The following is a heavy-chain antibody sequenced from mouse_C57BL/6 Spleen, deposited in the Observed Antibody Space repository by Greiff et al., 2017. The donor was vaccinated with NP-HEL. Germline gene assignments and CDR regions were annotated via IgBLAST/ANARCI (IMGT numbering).Heavy chain of an antibody. CDR1: EYEFPSHD. V-gene: IGHV5-2*01. CDR3: ARSPYYYGSSYVHYWYFDV. J-gene: IGHJ1*03. CDR2: INSDGGST. D-gene: IGHD1-1*01. Sequence: EVMLVESGGGLVQPGESLKLSCESNEYEFPSHDMSWVRKTPEKRLELVAAINSDGGSTYYPDTMERRFIISRDNTKKTLYLQMSSLRSEDTALYYCARSPYYYGSSYVHYWYFDVWGTGTTVTVSS.